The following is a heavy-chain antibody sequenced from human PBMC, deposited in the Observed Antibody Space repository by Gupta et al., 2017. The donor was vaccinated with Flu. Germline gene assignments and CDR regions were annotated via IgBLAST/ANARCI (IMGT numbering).Heavy chain of an antibody. D-gene: IGHD6-19*01. CDR3: AREVALADNSYGMDV. V-gene: IGHV1-69*01. CDR2: FIPVFGRT. CDR1: SYA. J-gene: IGHJ6*02. Sequence: SYAVTWVRQAPGQGLEWMGAFIPVFGRTDYAQKCQGRVTITADDSRTTGYMELSSLRSEDTAVYYCAREVALADNSYGMDVWGQGTTVTVSS.